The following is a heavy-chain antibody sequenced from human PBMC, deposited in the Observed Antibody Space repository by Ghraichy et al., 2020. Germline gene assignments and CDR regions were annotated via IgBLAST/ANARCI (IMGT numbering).Heavy chain of an antibody. CDR1: GFIFSTYG. V-gene: IGHV3-7*01. D-gene: IGHD3-22*01. CDR2: IKSDGSDK. CDR3: AREEGKDYYEMSGYYSDY. Sequence: GGSLRLSCAASGFIFSTYGMNWVRQAPGKGLEWVANIKSDGSDKYYVDSVKGRFTVSRDDANKAVFLQMNSLRVEDTAVYYCAREEGKDYYEMSGYYSDYWGQGTLVTVSS. J-gene: IGHJ4*02.